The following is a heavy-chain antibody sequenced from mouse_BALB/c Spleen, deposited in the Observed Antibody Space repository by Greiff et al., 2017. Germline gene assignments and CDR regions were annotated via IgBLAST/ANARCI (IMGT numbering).Heavy chain of an antibody. CDR2: ISSGGST. CDR1: GFTFSSYA. Sequence: EVQGVESGGGLVKPGGSLKLSCAASGFTFSSYAMSWVRQTPEKRLEWVASISSGGSTYYPDSVKGRLSISRGNARNILFLQMSSLRSEDTATYYCTTSDGNYGWVAYWGQGTLVTVSA. CDR3: TTSDGNYGWVAY. V-gene: IGHV5-6-5*01. J-gene: IGHJ3*01. D-gene: IGHD2-1*01.